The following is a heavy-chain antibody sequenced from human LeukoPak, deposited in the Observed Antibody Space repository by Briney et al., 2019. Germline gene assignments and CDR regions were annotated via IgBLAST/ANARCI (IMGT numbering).Heavy chain of an antibody. V-gene: IGHV1-69*05. Sequence: SVKVSCRASGGTFSSYAISWVRQAPGQGLEWMGGIIPIFGTANYAQKFQGRVTITTDESTSTAYMELSRLRSEDTAVYYCARDRRIAAAGEFDYWGQGTLVTVSS. CDR1: GGTFSSYA. D-gene: IGHD6-13*01. CDR2: IIPIFGTA. CDR3: ARDRRIAAAGEFDY. J-gene: IGHJ4*02.